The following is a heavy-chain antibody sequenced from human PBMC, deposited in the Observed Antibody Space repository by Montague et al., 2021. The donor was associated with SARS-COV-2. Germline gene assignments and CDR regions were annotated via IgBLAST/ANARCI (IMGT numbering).Heavy chain of an antibody. CDR3: ARLPYILPGYAYFDF. CDR1: GDSISNYY. D-gene: IGHD3-9*01. Sequence: SETLSLTCTVSGDSISNYYWSWIRRPPGKGPEWLGYIYYSGSTNYNPSLKSRVTISVDTSKNQFPLRLSSVTAADTAVYYCARLPYILPGYAYFDFWGQGSLVIVSS. CDR2: IYYSGST. V-gene: IGHV4-59*08. J-gene: IGHJ4*02.